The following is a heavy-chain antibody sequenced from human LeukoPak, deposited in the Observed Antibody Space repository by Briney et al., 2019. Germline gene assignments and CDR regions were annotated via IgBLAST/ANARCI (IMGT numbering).Heavy chain of an antibody. J-gene: IGHJ4*02. D-gene: IGHD3-9*01. CDR3: AKVPAVLRYFDWLLSDFDY. V-gene: IGHV3-23*01. CDR2: ISGSGGST. Sequence: GGSLRLSCAASGFTFSSYAMSWVRQAPGKGLEWVSAISGSGGSTYYADSVKGRFTISRDNSKNTLYLQMNSLGAEDTAVYYCAKVPAVLRYFDWLLSDFDYWGQGTLVTVSS. CDR1: GFTFSSYA.